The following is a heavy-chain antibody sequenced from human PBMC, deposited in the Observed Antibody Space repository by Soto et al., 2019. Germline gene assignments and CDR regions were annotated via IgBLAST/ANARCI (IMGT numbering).Heavy chain of an antibody. CDR3: ANSVTYYDFWSGYWGFDY. CDR2: IYYSGST. J-gene: IGHJ4*02. CDR1: GDSISSSSYY. D-gene: IGHD3-3*01. V-gene: IGHV4-39*01. Sequence: SETLSLTCTVSGDSISSSSYYWGWIRQPPGKGLEWIGSIYYSGSTYYNPSLKSRVTISVDTSKNQFSLKLSSVTAADTAVYYCANSVTYYDFWSGYWGFDYWGQGTLVTVSS.